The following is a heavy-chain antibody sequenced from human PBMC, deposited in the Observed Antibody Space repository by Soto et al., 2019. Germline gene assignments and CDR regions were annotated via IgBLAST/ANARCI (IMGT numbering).Heavy chain of an antibody. CDR2: IYYSGST. CDR1: GGSISSSSYY. J-gene: IGHJ4*02. V-gene: IGHV4-39*01. Sequence: SETLSLTCTVSGGSISSSSYYLGWIRQPPGKGLEWIGSIYYSGSTYYNPSLKSRVTISVDMSKNQFSLKVRSVTAADTAVYYCVSGPGTTADYWGQGTLVTVSS. CDR3: VSGPGTTADY. D-gene: IGHD1-1*01.